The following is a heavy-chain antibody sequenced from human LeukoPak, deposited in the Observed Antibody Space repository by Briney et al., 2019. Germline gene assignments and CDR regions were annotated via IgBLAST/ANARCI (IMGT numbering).Heavy chain of an antibody. CDR1: GFTFSSYS. J-gene: IGHJ5*02. V-gene: IGHV3-23*01. D-gene: IGHD1-1*01. Sequence: PGGSLRFSCAASGFTFSSYSMNWVRQAPGKGLEWVSAISGSGGSTYYADSVKGRFTISRDNSKNTLYLQMNSLRAEDTAVYYCAKPERYNWFDPWGQGTLVTVSS. CDR2: ISGSGGST. CDR3: AKPERYNWFDP.